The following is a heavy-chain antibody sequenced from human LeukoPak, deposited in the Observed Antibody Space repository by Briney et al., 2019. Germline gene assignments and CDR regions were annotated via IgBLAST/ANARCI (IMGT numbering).Heavy chain of an antibody. CDR1: GFTFSSYS. CDR3: AKDRRSRVTMIVVVIGFGDY. Sequence: GGSLRLSCAASGFTFSSYSMNWVRQAPGKGLEWVSSISSSSSYIYYADSVKGRFTISRDNSKNTLYLQMNSLRAEDTAVYYCAKDRRSRVTMIVVVIGFGDYWGQGTLVTVSS. V-gene: IGHV3-21*04. J-gene: IGHJ4*02. D-gene: IGHD3-22*01. CDR2: ISSSSSYI.